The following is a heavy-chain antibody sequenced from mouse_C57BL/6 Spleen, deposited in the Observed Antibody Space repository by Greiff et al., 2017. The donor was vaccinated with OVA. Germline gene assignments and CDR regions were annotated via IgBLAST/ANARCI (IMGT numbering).Heavy chain of an antibody. CDR2: IDPEDGDT. CDR1: GFNIKDYY. Sequence: VQLQQSGAELVRPGASVKLSCTASGFNIKDYYMHWVKQRPEQGLEWIGRIDPEDGDTEYAPKFQGKATMTADTSSNTASLQLSSLTSEDTAVYYCTPYGYDGAWFAYWGQGTLVTVSA. D-gene: IGHD2-2*01. J-gene: IGHJ3*01. V-gene: IGHV14-1*01. CDR3: TPYGYDGAWFAY.